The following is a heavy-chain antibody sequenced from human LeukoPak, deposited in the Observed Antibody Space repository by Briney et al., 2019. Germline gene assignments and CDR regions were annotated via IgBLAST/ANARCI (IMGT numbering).Heavy chain of an antibody. Sequence: GGSLRLSCAASGFTFSTFSMNWVRQAPGKGLEWVSSISSSSKYIFYADSVRGRFTISRDNAKNSLFLQMNSLRAEDTAVYYCARAGYSSSWYVDPWGQGTLVTVSS. CDR2: ISSSSKYI. CDR1: GFTFSTFS. D-gene: IGHD6-13*01. J-gene: IGHJ5*02. V-gene: IGHV3-21*01. CDR3: ARAGYSSSWYVDP.